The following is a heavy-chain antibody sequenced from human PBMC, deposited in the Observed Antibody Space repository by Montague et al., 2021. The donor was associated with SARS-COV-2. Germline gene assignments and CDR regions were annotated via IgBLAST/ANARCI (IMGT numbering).Heavy chain of an antibody. D-gene: IGHD3-22*01. CDR2: ISYDGSNK. Sequence: SLRLSCAASGFTFSSYAMHWVRQAPGKGLEWVAVISYDGSNKYYADSVKGRFTISRDNSKNTLYLQMNSLRAEDTAVYYCARVGGIGYYDSSGYYSGGYYYYGMDVWGQGTTVTVPS. V-gene: IGHV3-30-3*01. J-gene: IGHJ6*02. CDR1: GFTFSSYA. CDR3: ARVGGIGYYDSSGYYSGGYYYYGMDV.